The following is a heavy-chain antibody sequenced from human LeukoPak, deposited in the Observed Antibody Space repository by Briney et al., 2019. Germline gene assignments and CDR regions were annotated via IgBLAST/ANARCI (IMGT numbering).Heavy chain of an antibody. CDR3: ARDPRAIVVVTAANDAFDI. Sequence: PGGSLRLSCAASGFTFSSYWMSWVRQAPGKGLEWVANIKQDGSEKYYVDSVKGRFTISRDNAKNSLYLQMNSLRAEDTAVYYCARDPRAIVVVTAANDAFDIWGQGTMVTVSS. V-gene: IGHV3-7*01. J-gene: IGHJ3*02. D-gene: IGHD2-21*02. CDR2: IKQDGSEK. CDR1: GFTFSSYW.